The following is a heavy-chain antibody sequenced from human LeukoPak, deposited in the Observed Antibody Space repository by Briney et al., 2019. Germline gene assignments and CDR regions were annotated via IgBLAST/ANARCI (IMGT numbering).Heavy chain of an antibody. CDR3: ATVQYSGSYYIYYGMDV. CDR1: GYTLTELS. Sequence: RASVKVSCTVSGYTLTELSMHRVRQAPGKGLEWMGGFDPEDGETIYAQKFQGRVTMAEDTSTDTAYMELSSLRSEDTAVYYCATVQYSGSYYIYYGMDVWGQGTTVTVSS. J-gene: IGHJ6*02. V-gene: IGHV1-24*01. D-gene: IGHD1-26*01. CDR2: FDPEDGET.